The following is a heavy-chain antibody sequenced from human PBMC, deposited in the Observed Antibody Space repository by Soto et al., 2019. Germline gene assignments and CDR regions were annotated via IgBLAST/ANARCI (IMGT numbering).Heavy chain of an antibody. CDR3: ARDHIRSSSSGNWFDP. J-gene: IGHJ5*02. Sequence: ASVKVSCKASGYTFTSYAMHWVRQAPGQRLEWMGWINAGNGNTKYSQKFQGRVTITRDTSASTAYMELSSLRSEDTAVYYCARDHIRSSSSGNWFDPWGQGTLVTVSS. CDR2: INAGNGNT. V-gene: IGHV1-3*01. CDR1: GYTFTSYA. D-gene: IGHD6-6*01.